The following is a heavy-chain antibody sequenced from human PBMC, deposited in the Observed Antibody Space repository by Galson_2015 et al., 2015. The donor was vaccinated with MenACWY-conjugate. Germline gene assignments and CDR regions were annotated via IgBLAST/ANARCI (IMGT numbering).Heavy chain of an antibody. V-gene: IGHV3-74*01. D-gene: IGHD5-12*01. CDR3: AREIREYSGYEPFQH. Sequence: SLRLSRAASGFTFSSYWMYWVRQAPGKGLVWVSRINTDGSDTNYADSVKGRFTSSRDNAKNTLYLHMSSLRAEDTAVYYCAREIREYSGYEPFQHWGQGTLVTVSS. CDR1: GFTFSSYW. J-gene: IGHJ1*01. CDR2: INTDGSDT.